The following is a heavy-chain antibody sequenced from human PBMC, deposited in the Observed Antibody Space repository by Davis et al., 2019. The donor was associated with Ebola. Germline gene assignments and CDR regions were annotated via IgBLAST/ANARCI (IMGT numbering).Heavy chain of an antibody. J-gene: IGHJ3*02. V-gene: IGHV4-59*08. CDR2: IYYSGST. D-gene: IGHD2-2*01. CDR3: ARRVGRDIVVVPAAKGAFDI. CDR1: GGSISSYY. Sequence: PSETLSLTCTVSGGSISSYYWSWIRQPPGKGLEWIGYIYYSGSTNYNPSLKSRVTISVDTSKNQFSLKLSSVTAADTAVYYCARRVGRDIVVVPAAKGAFDIWGQGTMVTVSS.